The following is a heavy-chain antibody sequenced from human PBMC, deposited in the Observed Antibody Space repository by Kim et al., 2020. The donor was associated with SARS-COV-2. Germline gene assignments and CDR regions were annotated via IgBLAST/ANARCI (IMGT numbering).Heavy chain of an antibody. CDR1: GGSISSSSYY. CDR3: ARDEALIEGTTPSY. J-gene: IGHJ4*02. Sequence: SETLSLTCTVSGGSISSSSYYWGWIRQPPGKGLEWIGSIYYSGSTYYNPSLKSRVTISVDTSKNQFSLKLSSVTAADTAVYYCARDEALIEGTTPSYWGQGTLVTVSS. D-gene: IGHD1-7*01. CDR2: IYYSGST. V-gene: IGHV4-39*07.